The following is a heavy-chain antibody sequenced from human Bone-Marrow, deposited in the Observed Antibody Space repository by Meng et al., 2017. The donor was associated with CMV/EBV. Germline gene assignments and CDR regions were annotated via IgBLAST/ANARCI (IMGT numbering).Heavy chain of an antibody. CDR3: AKDPGGAYSYGDKYYFAY. Sequence: GESLKISCAASGFTFSRYGVHWVRQAPGKGLEWVAFIRYDGSNKYYADSVKGRFTISRDNSKNTLFLQMNSLRAEDTAVYYCAKDPGGAYSYGDKYYFAYWGQGTLVTVSS. CDR1: GFTFSRYG. D-gene: IGHD5-18*01. CDR2: IRYDGSNK. J-gene: IGHJ4*02. V-gene: IGHV3-30*02.